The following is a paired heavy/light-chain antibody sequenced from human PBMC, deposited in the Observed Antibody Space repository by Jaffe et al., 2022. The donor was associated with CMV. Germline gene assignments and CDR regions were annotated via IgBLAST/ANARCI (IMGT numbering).Heavy chain of an antibody. CDR1: GFTFSSYS. V-gene: IGHV3-21*01. CDR2: ISSSSSYI. Sequence: EVQLVESGGGLVKPGGSLRLSCAASGFTFSSYSMNWVRQAPGKGLEWVSSISSSSSYIYYADSVKGRFTISRDNAKNSLYLQMNSLRAEDTAVYYCARPFGYCSGGSCYSGSYYYYYMDVWGKGTTVTVSS. CDR3: ARPFGYCSGGSCYSGSYYYYYMDV. J-gene: IGHJ6*03. D-gene: IGHD2-15*01.
Light chain of an antibody. V-gene: IGKV3-15*01. CDR1: QSVSSN. CDR2: GAS. J-gene: IGKJ1*01. Sequence: EIVMTQSPATLSVSPGERATLSCRASQSVSSNLAWYQQKPGQAPRLLIYGASTRATGIPARFSGSGSGTEFTLTISSLQSEDFAVYYCQQYNNWPLTFGQGTKVEIK. CDR3: QQYNNWPLT.